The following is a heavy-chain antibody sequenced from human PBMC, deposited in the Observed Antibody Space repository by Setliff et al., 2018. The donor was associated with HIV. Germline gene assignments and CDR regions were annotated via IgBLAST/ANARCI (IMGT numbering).Heavy chain of an antibody. D-gene: IGHD6-25*01. V-gene: IGHV3-30*02. CDR3: SSEAADGRIGW. CDR2: IRSDGSET. Sequence: PGGSLRLSCEASGFTFSNYGMHWVRQGLGKGLEWVAFIRSDGSETYYADSVKGRFTISRDNSKKTLDLQMISLRIEDTAMYYCSSEAADGRIGWWGQGTLVTVSS. J-gene: IGHJ4*02. CDR1: GFTFSNYG.